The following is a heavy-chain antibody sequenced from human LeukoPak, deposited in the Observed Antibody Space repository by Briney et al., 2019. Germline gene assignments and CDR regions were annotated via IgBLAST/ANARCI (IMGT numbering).Heavy chain of an antibody. J-gene: IGHJ6*03. Sequence: PSETLSLTCTVSGGSISSSSYYWGWIRQPPGKGLEWIGSIYYSGITHYNPALKSRVTISVDTSKNQFSLKLSSATAADTAVYYCARESVAPAAMAYYYYYMDVWGKGTTVTISS. D-gene: IGHD2-2*01. CDR1: GGSISSSSYY. CDR3: ARESVAPAAMAYYYYYMDV. V-gene: IGHV4-39*07. CDR2: IYYSGIT.